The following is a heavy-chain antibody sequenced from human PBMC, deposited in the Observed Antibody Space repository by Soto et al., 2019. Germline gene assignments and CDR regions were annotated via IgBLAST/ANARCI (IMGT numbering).Heavy chain of an antibody. V-gene: IGHV4-34*01. D-gene: IGHD3-16*01. J-gene: IGHJ5*02. CDR1: GGSFSGYY. CDR3: ARYWGGNWFDP. Sequence: QVQLQQWGAGLLKPSETLSLTCAVYGGSFSGYYWSWIRQPPGKGLEWIGEINHSGSTNYNPSLKSRVTISVDTSKNQFSLKLSSVTAADTAVYYCARYWGGNWFDPWGQGNLVTVSS. CDR2: INHSGST.